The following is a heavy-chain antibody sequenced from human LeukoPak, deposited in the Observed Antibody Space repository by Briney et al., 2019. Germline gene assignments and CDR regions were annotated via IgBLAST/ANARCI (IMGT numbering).Heavy chain of an antibody. D-gene: IGHD5-18*01. CDR1: GFTFSSYG. Sequence: GGSLRLSCAASGFTFSSYGMHWVRQAPGKGLEWVAVISYDGSNKYYADSVKGRFTISRDNSKNTLYLQMNSLRAEDTAVYYCAKDRRSYGHKGYYYGMDVWGQGTTVTVSS. CDR3: AKDRRSYGHKGYYYGMDV. CDR2: ISYDGSNK. J-gene: IGHJ6*02. V-gene: IGHV3-30*18.